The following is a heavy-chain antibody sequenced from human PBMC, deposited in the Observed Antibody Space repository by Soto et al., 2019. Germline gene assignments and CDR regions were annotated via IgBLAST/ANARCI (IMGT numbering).Heavy chain of an antibody. Sequence: QGQLVESGGGVVQPGTSLRLSCAGSGFAFRDFGMHWVRQAPGKGLEWVAYVSSDGKNRHYADSMGGRVTISRDNSKDTQTLQVDSLGDDDTAVDYCAKDRNHDSGERFFDLWGRGTLVTVSS. CDR1: GFAFRDFG. J-gene: IGHJ2*01. CDR3: AKDRNHDSGERFFDL. V-gene: IGHV3-33*03. CDR2: VSSDGKNR. D-gene: IGHD3-10*01.